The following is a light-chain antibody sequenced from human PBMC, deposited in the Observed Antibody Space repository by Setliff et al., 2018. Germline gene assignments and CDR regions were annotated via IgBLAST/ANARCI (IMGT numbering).Light chain of an antibody. J-gene: IGLJ1*01. CDR3: SSYTSRTTLDV. CDR2: DVN. Sequence: QSVLTQPRSVSGSPGQSVTISCTGTSSDVGRYNFVSWYQQHPGKAPKLIIYDVNNRPSGVSNRFSGSKSGNTASLTISGLQAEDEADYYCSSYTSRTTLDVFGTGTKVTVL. V-gene: IGLV2-14*01. CDR1: SSDVGRYNF.